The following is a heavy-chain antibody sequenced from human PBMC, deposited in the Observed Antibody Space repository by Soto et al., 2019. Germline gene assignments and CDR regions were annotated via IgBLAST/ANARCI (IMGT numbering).Heavy chain of an antibody. CDR3: ARDFDGGIPHY. CDR1: GFSFSHLW. CDR2: INRDGSST. J-gene: IGHJ4*02. D-gene: IGHD2-15*01. V-gene: IGHV3-74*01. Sequence: GGSLGLSCAASGFSFSHLWMHWVRQAPGKGMLWVSRINRDGSSTSYADSVKGRFTISRDNAKNTLYLQMNSLRAEDTAVYYCARDFDGGIPHYWGQGTLVTVSS.